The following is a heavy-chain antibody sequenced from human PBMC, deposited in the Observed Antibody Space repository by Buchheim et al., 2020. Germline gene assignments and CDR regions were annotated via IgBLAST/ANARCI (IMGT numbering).Heavy chain of an antibody. D-gene: IGHD2-2*01. J-gene: IGHJ4*02. Sequence: QLQLQESGAGLVKPSETLSLTCTVSGGSISSSNYYWGWIHQPPGKGLEWIGNIHYTGRTYYNPSLKSRVTISVDTSKNQFSLKLSSVTAADTAVYYCARYVGYCSTTNCYYFDYWGQGTL. CDR3: ARYVGYCSTTNCYYFDY. V-gene: IGHV4-39*01. CDR2: IHYTGRT. CDR1: GGSISSSNYY.